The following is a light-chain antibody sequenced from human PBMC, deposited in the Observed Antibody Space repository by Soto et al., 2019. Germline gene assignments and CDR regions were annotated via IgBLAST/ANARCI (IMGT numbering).Light chain of an antibody. Sequence: DIQMTHSPSSLSASVGDRVTITCRASQTISRNLNWYQQKPGKAPDLLIFAASNLQSGVPSRFSGSGSGADFTLTISSLQPEDFATYYCQQGHSAPLTFGGGTKVEIK. J-gene: IGKJ4*01. CDR3: QQGHSAPLT. CDR1: QTISRN. CDR2: AAS. V-gene: IGKV1-39*01.